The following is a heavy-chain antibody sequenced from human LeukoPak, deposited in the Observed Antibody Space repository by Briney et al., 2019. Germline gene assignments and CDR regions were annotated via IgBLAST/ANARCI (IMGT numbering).Heavy chain of an antibody. V-gene: IGHV3-66*01. CDR1: GFTFSSYA. CDR2: IYSGGST. CDR3: ARDFSLYSNYPTYYYYGMDV. J-gene: IGHJ6*02. D-gene: IGHD4-11*01. Sequence: GGSLRLSCAASGFTFSSYAMSWVRQAPGKGLEWVSVIYSGGSTYYADSVKGRFTISRDNSKNTLYLQMNSLRAEDTAVYYCARDFSLYSNYPTYYYYGMDVWGQGTTVTVSS.